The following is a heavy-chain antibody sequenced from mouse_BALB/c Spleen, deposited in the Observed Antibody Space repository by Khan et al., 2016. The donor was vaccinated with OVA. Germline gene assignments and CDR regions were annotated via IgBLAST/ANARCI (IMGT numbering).Heavy chain of an antibody. V-gene: IGHV9-4*02. D-gene: IGHD2-14*01. CDR3: ARGGAAYDRNDGGAMEY. CDR1: GYTFTTAG. CDR2: INTHSGVP. Sequence: QIQLVQSGPELKKPGETVRISCKASGYTFTTAGIQWVQKMPGKGLKWIGWINTHSGVPKYAEDFKGRFAFSLEISVNTAYLQITNLKNEDTATYVGARGGAAYDRNDGGAMEYWGQGTSVTVSS. J-gene: IGHJ4*01.